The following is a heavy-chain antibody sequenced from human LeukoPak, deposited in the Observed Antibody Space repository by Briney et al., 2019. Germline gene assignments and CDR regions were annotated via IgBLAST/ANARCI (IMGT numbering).Heavy chain of an antibody. CDR3: ARGYYGTFDY. CDR2: ISSSSSTI. D-gene: IGHD3-10*01. Sequence: HPGGSLRLSCAASGFTFSSYSMNWVRQAPGKGLEWVSYISSSSSTIYYADSVKGRFTISRDNAKNSLYLQMNSLRAEDTAVYYCARGYYGTFDYWGQGTLVTVSS. V-gene: IGHV3-48*01. CDR1: GFTFSSYS. J-gene: IGHJ4*02.